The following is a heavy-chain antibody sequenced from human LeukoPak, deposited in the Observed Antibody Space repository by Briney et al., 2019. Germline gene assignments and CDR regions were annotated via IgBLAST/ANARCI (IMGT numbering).Heavy chain of an antibody. Sequence: PSETLSLTCTVSGDSISTSSYYWGWIRQPPGKGLEWLGSIYYSGSTYYNPSLKSRVTISVDTSKNQFSLNLYSVTAADTAVFYCARSYYYDYRQIDYWGQGTLVTVSS. CDR3: ARSYYYDYRQIDY. CDR2: IYYSGST. CDR1: GDSISTSSYY. J-gene: IGHJ4*02. V-gene: IGHV4-39*01. D-gene: IGHD3-22*01.